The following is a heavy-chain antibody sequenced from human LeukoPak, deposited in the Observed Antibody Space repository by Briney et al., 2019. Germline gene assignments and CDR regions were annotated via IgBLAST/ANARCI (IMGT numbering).Heavy chain of an antibody. J-gene: IGHJ4*02. CDR1: GGPSRGSY. D-gene: IGHD5-12*01. V-gene: IGHV4-59*01. CDR2: MYYSGYT. Sequence: SETLSLTCTVSGGPSRGSYWSWIRQPPGKGLEWIGYMYYSGYTNYNPSLKSRVGISVDTTKNQFSLKLSSVTAADTAVYYCARSYSGYETYYFDYWGQGTLVTVSS. CDR3: ARSYSGYETYYFDY.